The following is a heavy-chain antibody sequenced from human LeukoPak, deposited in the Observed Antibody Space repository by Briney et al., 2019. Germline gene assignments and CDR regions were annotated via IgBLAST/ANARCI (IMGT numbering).Heavy chain of an antibody. D-gene: IGHD6-19*01. CDR3: VKSPGSGWPV. Sequence: GGSLRLSCAGSGFTFSSFAMHWVRQAPGKGLEYLSAIYSDGSRTYYADSVKGRFTISRDNSKNTLYFEMSSLRVEDTAVYYCVKSPGSGWPVWGQGTLLTVSS. V-gene: IGHV3-64D*06. J-gene: IGHJ4*02. CDR1: GFTFSSFA. CDR2: IYSDGSRT.